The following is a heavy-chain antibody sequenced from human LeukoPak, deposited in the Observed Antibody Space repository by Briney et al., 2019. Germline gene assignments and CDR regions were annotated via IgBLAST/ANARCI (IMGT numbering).Heavy chain of an antibody. CDR2: INPNSGGT. D-gene: IGHD2-15*01. Sequence: EASVKVSCKASGYTLTAYYIYWVRQAPGQGLEWMGRINPNSGGTDYAQSFQGRVTMTRDTSISTAYMELSRLRSDDTAVYYCARGYCSGGTCYLVENWLDPWGQGTLVTVSS. V-gene: IGHV1-2*06. CDR1: GYTLTAYY. J-gene: IGHJ5*02. CDR3: ARGYCSGGTCYLVENWLDP.